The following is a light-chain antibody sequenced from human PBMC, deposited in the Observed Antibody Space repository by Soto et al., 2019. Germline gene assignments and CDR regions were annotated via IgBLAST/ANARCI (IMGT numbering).Light chain of an antibody. V-gene: IGKV3-20*01. CDR1: PSVSSSY. J-gene: IGKJ5*01. Sequence: EIVMTQSPATLSVSPGGRATLSCRASPSVSSSYLAWYQQIPGQAPRLLIYGASSRATGIPDRLSGSGSGTDFTLTISRLEPEDFAVYFCQQYGHSLTFGQGTRLEIK. CDR3: QQYGHSLT. CDR2: GAS.